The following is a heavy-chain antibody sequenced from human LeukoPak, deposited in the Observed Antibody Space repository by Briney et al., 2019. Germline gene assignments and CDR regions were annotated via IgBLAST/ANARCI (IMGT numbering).Heavy chain of an antibody. CDR3: ARSPLRVYGDYALFDY. D-gene: IGHD4-17*01. J-gene: IGHJ4*02. V-gene: IGHV4-59*08. CDR2: IYYSGST. CDR1: GGSISSYY. Sequence: SETLSLTCTVSGGSISSYYWSWIRQPPGKGLEWIGYIYYSGSTNYNPSLKSRVTISVDTSKNQFSLKLSSVTAADTAVCYCARSPLRVYGDYALFDYWGQGTLVTVSS.